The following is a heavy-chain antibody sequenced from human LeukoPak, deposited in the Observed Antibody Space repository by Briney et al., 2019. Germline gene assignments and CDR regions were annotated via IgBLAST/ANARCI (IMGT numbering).Heavy chain of an antibody. CDR3: ARSELLWFGGVNSGFDY. D-gene: IGHD3-10*01. V-gene: IGHV4-59*01. Sequence: NPSETLSLTCTVSGGSISSYYWSWIRQPPGKGLGWIGYIYYSGSTNYNPSLKSRVTISVDTSKNQFSLKLSSVTAADTAVYYCARSELLWFGGVNSGFDYWGQGTLVTVSS. J-gene: IGHJ4*02. CDR2: IYYSGST. CDR1: GGSISSYY.